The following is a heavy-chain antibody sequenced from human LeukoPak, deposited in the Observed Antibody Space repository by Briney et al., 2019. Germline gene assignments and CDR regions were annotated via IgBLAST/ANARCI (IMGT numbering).Heavy chain of an antibody. CDR1: GGSFSGYY. D-gene: IGHD3-10*01. Sequence: SETLSLTCAVYGGSFSGYYWSWIRQPPGKGLEWIGEINHSGSTNYNPSLKSRVTISVDTSKNQFSLKLSSVTAADTAMYYCAREGSGSYYIDYWGQGTLVTVSS. CDR2: INHSGST. J-gene: IGHJ4*02. CDR3: AREGSGSYYIDY. V-gene: IGHV4-34*01.